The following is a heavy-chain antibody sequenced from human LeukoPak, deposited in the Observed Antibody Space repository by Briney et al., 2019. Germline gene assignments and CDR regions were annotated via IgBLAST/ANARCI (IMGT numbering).Heavy chain of an antibody. CDR3: ATYSSLNRREFQF. CDR1: GFTFSTYS. V-gene: IGHV3-48*04. Sequence: PGGSLRLSCAASGFTFSTYSMNWVRQAPGKGLEWVSYISSSSSTIYYADSVKGRFTISRDNAKSSLYLQMNSLRAEDTAVYYCATYSSLNRREFQFWGQGTLLTVSS. J-gene: IGHJ1*01. D-gene: IGHD3-22*01. CDR2: ISSSSSTI.